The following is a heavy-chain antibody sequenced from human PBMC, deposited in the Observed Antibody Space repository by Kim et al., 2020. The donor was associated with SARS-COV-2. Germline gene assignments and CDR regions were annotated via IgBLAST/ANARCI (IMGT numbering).Heavy chain of an antibody. J-gene: IGHJ4*02. CDR1: GYTFTSYA. Sequence: ASVKVSCKASGYTFTSYAMHWVRQAPGQRLEWMGWINAGNGNTKYSQKFQGRVTITRDTSASTAYMELSSLRSEDTAVYYCARDSSRGPGTLDYWGQGTLVTVSS. D-gene: IGHD1-7*01. V-gene: IGHV1-3*01. CDR3: ARDSSRGPGTLDY. CDR2: INAGNGNT.